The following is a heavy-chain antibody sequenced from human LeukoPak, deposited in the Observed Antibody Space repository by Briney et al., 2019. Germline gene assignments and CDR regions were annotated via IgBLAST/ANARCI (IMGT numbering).Heavy chain of an antibody. J-gene: IGHJ4*02. CDR1: GYTFTTYA. CDR2: INTGNGDT. CDR3: ARDMGSGSLHY. D-gene: IGHD1-26*01. V-gene: IGHV1-3*04. Sequence: ASVEVSCKASGYTFTTYAIHWVRQAPGQRLEWLGWINTGNGDTRYSQTFQGRVTTTRDTSASTAYMELSSLRPEDTAVYYCARDMGSGSLHYWGQGTLVTVSS.